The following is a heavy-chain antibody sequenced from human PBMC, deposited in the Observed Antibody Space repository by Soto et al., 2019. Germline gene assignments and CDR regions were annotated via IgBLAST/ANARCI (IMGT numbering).Heavy chain of an antibody. J-gene: IGHJ4*02. CDR3: AREGNLGRWLQPLDF. D-gene: IGHD5-12*01. CDR1: GASISAYS. V-gene: IGHV4-59*01. Sequence: PSETLSLTCTVSGASISAYSWSWVRQPPGKGLEWIGNIHYNGNTKYNPSLKSRVTMSVDTSKNQFSLKLISVTAADTAKYFCAREGNLGRWLQPLDFWGQGTLVTVS. CDR2: IHYNGNT.